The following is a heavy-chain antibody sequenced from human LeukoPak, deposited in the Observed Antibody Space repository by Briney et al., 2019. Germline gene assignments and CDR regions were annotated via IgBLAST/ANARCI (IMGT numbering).Heavy chain of an antibody. CDR2: ISGSGSST. CDR1: GFTFSSYA. J-gene: IGHJ4*02. V-gene: IGHV3-23*01. Sequence: GGSLRLSCAASGFTFSSYAMSWVRQTPVKGLEWVSVISGSGSSTYYADSVKGRFTISRVNSKNTLYLQMNSLRAEDTALYYCARGELRFLEWLLYRYSYFDYWGQGTLVTVSS. D-gene: IGHD3-3*01. CDR3: ARGELRFLEWLLYRYSYFDY.